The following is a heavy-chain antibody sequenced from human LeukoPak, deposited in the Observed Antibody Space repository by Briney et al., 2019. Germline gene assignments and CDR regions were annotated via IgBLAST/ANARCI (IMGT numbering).Heavy chain of an antibody. Sequence: SETLSLTCTVSGGSISSGGYYWSWIRQHPGKGLEWIGYIYYSGSTYYNPSLKSRVTISVDTSKNQFSLKLSSVTAADTAVYYCARAKITMIVVDAFDYWGQGTLVTVSS. CDR2: IYYSGST. D-gene: IGHD3-22*01. J-gene: IGHJ4*02. CDR1: GGSISSGGYY. V-gene: IGHV4-31*03. CDR3: ARAKITMIVVDAFDY.